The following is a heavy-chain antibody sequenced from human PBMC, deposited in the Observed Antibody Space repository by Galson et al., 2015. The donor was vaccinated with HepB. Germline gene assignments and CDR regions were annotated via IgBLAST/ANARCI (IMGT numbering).Heavy chain of an antibody. Sequence: SVKVSCKASGDTFSNYAISWVRQAPGQGLEWMGGIIPIFGAANYAQKFQGRVTITADRSTTTAYMELSSLRSEDTAVYYCARGGEDRPTQLPYFDYWGQGTLVTVSS. CDR3: ARGGEDRPTQLPYFDY. D-gene: IGHD5-24*01. V-gene: IGHV1-69*06. J-gene: IGHJ4*02. CDR2: IIPIFGAA. CDR1: GDTFSNYA.